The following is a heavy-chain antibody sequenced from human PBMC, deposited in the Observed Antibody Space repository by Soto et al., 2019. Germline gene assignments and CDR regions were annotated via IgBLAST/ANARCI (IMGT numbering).Heavy chain of an antibody. CDR1: GFIFSNIA. Sequence: EQLLESGGGLAQPGGSLRLSCAASGFIFSNIAMSWVRQAPGKGLEWVSAISGSGTSTYYADSVKGRFTISRDNSKNTLYLQMNSLRAEDTAVYYCTKDRAPSDVWGQGTTVTVSS. J-gene: IGHJ6*02. CDR3: TKDRAPSDV. CDR2: ISGSGTST. V-gene: IGHV3-23*01.